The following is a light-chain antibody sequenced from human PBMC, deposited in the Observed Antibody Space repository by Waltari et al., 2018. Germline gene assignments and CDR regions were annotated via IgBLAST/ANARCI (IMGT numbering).Light chain of an antibody. CDR1: QSVSRT. V-gene: IGKV3-20*01. CDR2: GAS. CDR3: QHYVRLPVT. J-gene: IGKJ1*01. Sequence: IVLTQSPGTLSFSPGERATLSGRASQSVSRTLAWYQQKPGQAPRLLIYGASTRATGIPERFSGGGSGTDFSLTISRLEPEDFAVYYCQHYVRLPVTFGQGTKVEIK.